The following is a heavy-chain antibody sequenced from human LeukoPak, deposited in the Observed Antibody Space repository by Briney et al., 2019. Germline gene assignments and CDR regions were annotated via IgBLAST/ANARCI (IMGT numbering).Heavy chain of an antibody. V-gene: IGHV4-38-2*01. CDR3: ARQAVATISYYYHMDV. J-gene: IGHJ6*03. CDR2: IYHSGST. Sequence: KPSETLSLTCAVSDYSVSSTYYWGWIRPPPGKGLEWIGSIYHSGSTYYNPSLKSRVTISVDTSKKQFSLKLSSVTAADTAVYYCARQAVATISYYYHMDVWGKGTTVTVSS. D-gene: IGHD5-12*01. CDR1: DYSVSSTYY.